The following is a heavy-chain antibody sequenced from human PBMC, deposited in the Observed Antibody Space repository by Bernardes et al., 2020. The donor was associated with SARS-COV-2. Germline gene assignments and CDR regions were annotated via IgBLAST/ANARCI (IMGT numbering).Heavy chain of an antibody. CDR2: ISGTGGSA. Sequence: GGSLRLSCAASGFTFYSYAMSWVRLAPGKGLEWVSVISGTGGSAYYADSVRGRFTISRDNSKSTLSLQMNSLRVGDTAVYYCAKDLGALGYYGSGSYLADAFDIWGQGTMVTVSS. CDR3: AKDLGALGYYGSGSYLADAFDI. J-gene: IGHJ3*02. D-gene: IGHD3-10*01. V-gene: IGHV3-23*01. CDR1: GFTFYSYA.